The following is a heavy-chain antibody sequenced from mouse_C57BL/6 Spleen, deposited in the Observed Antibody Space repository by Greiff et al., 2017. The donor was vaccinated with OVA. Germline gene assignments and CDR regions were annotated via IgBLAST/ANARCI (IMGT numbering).Heavy chain of an antibody. V-gene: IGHV1-69*01. Sequence: VQLQQPGAELVMPGASVKLSCKASSYTFTSYWMHWVKQRPGQGLEWIGEIDPSDSYTNYNQKFKGKSTLTVDKSSSTAYMQLSSLTSEDSAVYYCARNYGSSYWYFDVWGTGTTVTVSS. CDR1: SYTFTSYW. D-gene: IGHD1-1*01. CDR3: ARNYGSSYWYFDV. CDR2: IDPSDSYT. J-gene: IGHJ1*03.